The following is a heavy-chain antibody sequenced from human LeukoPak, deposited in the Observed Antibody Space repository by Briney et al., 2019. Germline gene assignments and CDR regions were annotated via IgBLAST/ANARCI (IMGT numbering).Heavy chain of an antibody. CDR1: GFTFSSYS. Sequence: GRSPRLSCATSGFTFSSYSMHWVRQAPGKGLEWVAVISYDGNNKYHADSVKGRFTISRDNSKNTLYLQMNSLRAEDTAVYYCARGRIVGAKGDAFDIWGQGTMVTVSS. CDR2: ISYDGNNK. D-gene: IGHD1-26*01. CDR3: ARGRIVGAKGDAFDI. V-gene: IGHV3-30-3*01. J-gene: IGHJ3*02.